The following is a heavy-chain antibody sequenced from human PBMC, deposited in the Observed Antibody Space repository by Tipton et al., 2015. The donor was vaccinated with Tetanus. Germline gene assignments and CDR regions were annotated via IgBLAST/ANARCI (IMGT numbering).Heavy chain of an antibody. CDR1: GGSVSSGSYY. Sequence: GLVKPSETLSLTYTVSGGSVSSGSYYWSWIRQPPGKGLEWIGYIYCSGSTNYNPSLKSRVTISVDTSKNQFSLKLSSVTAADTAVYYCARGGFGEFPDYWGQGTLVTVSS. V-gene: IGHV4-61*01. J-gene: IGHJ4*02. CDR3: ARGGFGEFPDY. D-gene: IGHD3-10*01. CDR2: IYCSGST.